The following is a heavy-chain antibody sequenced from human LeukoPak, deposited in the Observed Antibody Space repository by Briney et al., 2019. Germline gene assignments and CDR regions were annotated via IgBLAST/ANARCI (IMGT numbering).Heavy chain of an antibody. Sequence: GASVKVSCKASGYTFTSYGISWVRQAPGQGLEWMGWISAYNGNTNYAQKLQGRVTMTTDTSTSTAYMELRSLRSDDTAVYYCARRYYYDSSGEKGLDYWGQGTLVTVSS. D-gene: IGHD3-22*01. CDR1: GYTFTSYG. CDR2: ISAYNGNT. CDR3: ARRYYYDSSGEKGLDY. J-gene: IGHJ4*02. V-gene: IGHV1-18*01.